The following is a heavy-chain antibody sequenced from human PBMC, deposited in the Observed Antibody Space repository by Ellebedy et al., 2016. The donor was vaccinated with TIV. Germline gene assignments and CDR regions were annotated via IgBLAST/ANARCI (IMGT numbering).Heavy chain of an antibody. CDR3: ATDGSYGDYRSPTHAFQV. Sequence: GESLKISCAASGFSFRSYWMSWVRQAPGKGLEWVANIKQDGIEKYYVDSVKGRFTISRDNAKNSLYLKMRSLRVEDTAGFYCATDGSYGDYRSPTHAFQVWGQGTIVTVSS. V-gene: IGHV3-7*01. D-gene: IGHD4-17*01. CDR1: GFSFRSYW. J-gene: IGHJ3*01. CDR2: IKQDGIEK.